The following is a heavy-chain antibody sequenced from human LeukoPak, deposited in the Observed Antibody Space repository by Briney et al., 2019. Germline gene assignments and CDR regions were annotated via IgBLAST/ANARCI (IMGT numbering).Heavy chain of an antibody. J-gene: IGHJ5*02. V-gene: IGHV4-59*11. CDR3: ARSPVYYYDSSGYYGRYNWFDP. D-gene: IGHD3-22*01. CDR2: IYYSGRT. CDR1: GGSISSHY. Sequence: SETLSLTCTVSGGSISSHYWSWIRQPPGKGLEWIVSIYYSGRTTYNPSLKSRVTISVDTSTNQFSLKLSSVTAADTAVYYCARSPVYYYDSSGYYGRYNWFDPWGQGTLLTVSS.